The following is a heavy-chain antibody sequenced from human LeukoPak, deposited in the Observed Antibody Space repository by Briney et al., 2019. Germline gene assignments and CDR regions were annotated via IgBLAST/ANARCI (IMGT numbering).Heavy chain of an antibody. J-gene: IGHJ3*02. V-gene: IGHV3-30*18. CDR3: VKDPYDSSGYYFPGAFDI. CDR2: ISYDGSNK. D-gene: IGHD3-22*01. CDR1: GFTFSSYG. Sequence: GGSLRLSCAASGFTFSSYGMHWVRQAPGKGLEWVAVISYDGSNKYYADSVKGRFTISRDNSKNTLYLQMNSLRAEDTAVYYCVKDPYDSSGYYFPGAFDIWGQGTMVTASS.